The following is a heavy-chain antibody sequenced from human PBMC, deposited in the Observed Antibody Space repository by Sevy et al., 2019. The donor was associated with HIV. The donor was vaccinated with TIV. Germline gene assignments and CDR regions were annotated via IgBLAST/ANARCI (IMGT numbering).Heavy chain of an antibody. CDR1: GFTFSSYS. Sequence: GGSLRLSCAASGFTFSSYSMNWVRQAPGKGLEWVPYISSSSSTIYYADSVKGRFTISRDNAKNSLYLQMNSLRAEDTAVYYCARAVGYDSSGPGFYWYFDLWGRGTLVTVSS. J-gene: IGHJ2*01. CDR3: ARAVGYDSSGPGFYWYFDL. D-gene: IGHD3-22*01. V-gene: IGHV3-48*01. CDR2: ISSSSSTI.